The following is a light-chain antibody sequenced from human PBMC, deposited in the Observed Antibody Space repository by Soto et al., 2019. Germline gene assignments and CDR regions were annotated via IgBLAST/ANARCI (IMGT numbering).Light chain of an antibody. CDR1: QSVLYSSNNKNY. V-gene: IGKV4-1*01. CDR2: WAS. Sequence: VLSLTPDTLVIHLGERATITCTYSQSVLYSSNNKNYLAWYQQKPGQPPKLLIYWASTRESGVPDRFSGSGSGTDFTLTISSLQAEDVAVYYCKQYYSPPLTVGGGTKVAIK. CDR3: KQYYSPPLT. J-gene: IGKJ4*01.